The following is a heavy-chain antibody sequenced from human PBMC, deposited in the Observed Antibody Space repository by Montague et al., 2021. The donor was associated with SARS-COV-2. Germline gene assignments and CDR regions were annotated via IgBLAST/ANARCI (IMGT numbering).Heavy chain of an antibody. J-gene: IGHJ6*02. CDR3: ARGQRQPFSAFEVLAWGPELKCYGLDV. Sequence: SETLSLTCAVYGGSFNNYYWSWIRHPPGKGLEWIGVIDQCGATNYNPSLRSRLTLSVDTSKNQFSLTLSSVPAAGTAVYFCARGQRQPFSAFEVLAWGPELKCYGLDVWGQGTTVTVSS. CDR1: GGSFNNYY. D-gene: IGHD3-3*01. V-gene: IGHV4-34*01. CDR2: IDQCGAT.